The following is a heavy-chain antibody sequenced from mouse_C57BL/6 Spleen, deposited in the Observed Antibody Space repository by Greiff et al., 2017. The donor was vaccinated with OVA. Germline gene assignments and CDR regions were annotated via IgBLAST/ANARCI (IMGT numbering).Heavy chain of an antibody. D-gene: IGHD2-4*01. V-gene: IGHV1-15*01. Sequence: QVQLKESGAELVRPGASVTLSCKASGYTFTDYEMHWVKQTPVHGLAWIGAIDPETGGTAYNQKFKGKAILTADKSSSTAYMELRSLTSEDSAVYYCTREGLGAWFAYWGQGTLVTVSA. CDR2: IDPETGGT. CDR3: TREGLGAWFAY. CDR1: GYTFTDYE. J-gene: IGHJ3*01.